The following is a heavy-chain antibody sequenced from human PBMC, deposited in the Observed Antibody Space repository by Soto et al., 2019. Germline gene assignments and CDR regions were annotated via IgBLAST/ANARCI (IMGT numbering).Heavy chain of an antibody. V-gene: IGHV3-23*01. J-gene: IGHJ4*02. CDR2: ISGSGGST. CDR3: AKDLVDKWTTRVEFENLGNFDY. D-gene: IGHD4-4*01. CDR1: GFTFSSYA. Sequence: PGGXLRLSCAASGFTFSSYAMSWVRQAPGKGLEWVSAISGSGGSTYYADSVKGRFTISRDNSKNTLYLQMNSLRAEDTAVYYCAKDLVDKWTTRVEFENLGNFDYWGQGTQVTVSS.